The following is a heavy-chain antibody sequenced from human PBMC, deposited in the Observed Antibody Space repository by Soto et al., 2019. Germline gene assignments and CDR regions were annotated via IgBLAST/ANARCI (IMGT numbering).Heavy chain of an antibody. CDR2: ISSSSSYI. CDR1: GFTFSSYS. V-gene: IGHV3-21*01. CDR3: ARVSAAAGPHYFDY. J-gene: IGHJ4*02. D-gene: IGHD6-13*01. Sequence: EVQLVESGGGLVKPGGSLRLSCADSGFTFSSYSMNWVRQAPGKGLEWVSSISSSSSYIYYADSVKGRFTISRDNAKNSLYLQMNSLRAEDTAEYYCARVSAAAGPHYFDYWGQGTLVTVSS.